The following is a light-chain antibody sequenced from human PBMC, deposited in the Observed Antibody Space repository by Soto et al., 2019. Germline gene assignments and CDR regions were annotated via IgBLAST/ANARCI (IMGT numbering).Light chain of an antibody. Sequence: DIQMTQSPSTLSASVGDGVTITCRASQSISNRLAWYQQKPGKAPKLLVYDASTLQSGVASRFSGSGSGTEFTLIISGLQPDDSATYYCQQYTNTNTPWMFGQGTKVDIK. CDR1: QSISNR. CDR3: QQYTNTNTPWM. CDR2: DAS. J-gene: IGKJ1*01. V-gene: IGKV1-5*01.